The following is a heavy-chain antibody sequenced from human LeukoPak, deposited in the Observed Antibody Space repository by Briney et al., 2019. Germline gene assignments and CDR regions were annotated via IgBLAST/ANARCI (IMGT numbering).Heavy chain of an antibody. Sequence: SETLSLTCTVSGGSISSSSDYWGWIRQAPGKGLEWIGSIYYHENTYYNSSLKSRVTISVDTSKNQFSLKLSSVTAADTAVYYCARGQIAATPPGWFDPWGQGTLVTVSS. J-gene: IGHJ5*02. D-gene: IGHD6-13*01. CDR3: ARGQIAATPPGWFDP. CDR2: IYYHENT. CDR1: GGSISSSSDY. V-gene: IGHV4-39*07.